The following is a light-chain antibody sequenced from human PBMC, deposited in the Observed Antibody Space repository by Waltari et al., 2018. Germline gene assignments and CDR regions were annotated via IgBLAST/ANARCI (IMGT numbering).Light chain of an antibody. V-gene: IGKV2-28*01. J-gene: IGKJ2*01. CDR1: QSLLHSNGYSY. CDR2: LGS. Sequence: DLVMTQSPLSLPVTPGEPASISCRSSQSLLHSNGYSYLDWYLQKPGQSPQLLIYLGSNRASGVPDRFSGSGSGTDFTLKSSRVEAEDVGVYYCMQALQTPRTFGQGTKLEIK. CDR3: MQALQTPRT.